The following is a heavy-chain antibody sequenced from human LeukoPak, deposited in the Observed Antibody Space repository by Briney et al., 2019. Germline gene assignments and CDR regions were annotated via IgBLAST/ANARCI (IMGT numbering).Heavy chain of an antibody. V-gene: IGHV3-21*01. CDR1: GFXFSSYS. CDR2: ISSSSSYI. CDR3: ASSLGDSSYYFDY. Sequence: GGSLRLSCAASGFXFSSYSMNWVRQAPGKGLEWVSSISSSSSYIYYADSVKGRFTISRDNAKNSLYLQMNSLRAEDTAVYYCASSLGDSSYYFDYWGQGTLVTVSS. J-gene: IGHJ4*02. D-gene: IGHD6-13*01.